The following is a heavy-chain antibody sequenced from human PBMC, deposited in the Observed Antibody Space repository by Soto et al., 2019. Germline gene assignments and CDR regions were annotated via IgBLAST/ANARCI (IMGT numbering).Heavy chain of an antibody. CDR3: ARESKYDTSGYPPWFAP. Sequence: QVQLQESGPGLVKPSQTLSLTCTVSVASISSGGYYWSWIRQHPGEGLEWIGYIYYSGSTSYNPSLKRRVTISVDTSKNQFSLKLSSVTDADTAVYYCARESKYDTSGYPPWFAPWGQGPLVTASS. V-gene: IGHV4-31*03. D-gene: IGHD3-22*01. J-gene: IGHJ5*02. CDR1: VASISSGGYY. CDR2: IYYSGST.